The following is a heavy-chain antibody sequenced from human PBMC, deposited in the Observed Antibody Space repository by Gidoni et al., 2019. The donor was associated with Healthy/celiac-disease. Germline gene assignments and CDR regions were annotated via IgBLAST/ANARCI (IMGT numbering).Heavy chain of an antibody. CDR3: ARDRVYDFWSGYYIPIY. J-gene: IGHJ4*02. CDR1: GFTFSSYA. Sequence: QVQLVESGGGVVQPGRSLRLSCAASGFTFSSYAMHWVRQAPGKGLEWVAVISYDGSNKYYADSVKGRFTISRDNFKNTLYLQMNSLRAEDTAVYYCARDRVYDFWSGYYIPIYWGQGTLVTVSS. V-gene: IGHV3-30-3*01. D-gene: IGHD3-3*01. CDR2: ISYDGSNK.